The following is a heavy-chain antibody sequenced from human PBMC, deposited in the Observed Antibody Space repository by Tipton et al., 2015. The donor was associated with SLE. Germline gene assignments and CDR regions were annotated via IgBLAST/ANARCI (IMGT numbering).Heavy chain of an antibody. J-gene: IGHJ3*02. CDR2: ISSNGGST. Sequence: GSLRLSCSASGFTFSSYAMHWVRQAPGKGLEYVSAISSNGGSTYYADSVKGRFTISRDNSKNTLYLQMSSLRAEDTAVYYCARDGTTIFGVGSAFDIWGQGTMVTVSS. CDR1: GFTFSSYA. V-gene: IGHV3-64D*09. CDR3: ARDGTTIFGVGSAFDI. D-gene: IGHD3-3*01.